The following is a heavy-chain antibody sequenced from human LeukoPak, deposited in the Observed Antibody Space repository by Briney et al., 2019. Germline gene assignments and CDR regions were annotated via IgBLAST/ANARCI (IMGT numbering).Heavy chain of an antibody. D-gene: IGHD2-2*01. Sequence: SETLSLTCTVSGGSISSYYWSWIRQPPGKGLEWIGYIYYSGSTNYNPSLKSRVTISVDTSKNQFSLKLSPVTAADTAVYYCARSSTSCYGVCYFGYWGQGTLVTVSS. CDR1: GGSISSYY. J-gene: IGHJ4*02. V-gene: IGHV4-59*01. CDR2: IYYSGST. CDR3: ARSSTSCYGVCYFGY.